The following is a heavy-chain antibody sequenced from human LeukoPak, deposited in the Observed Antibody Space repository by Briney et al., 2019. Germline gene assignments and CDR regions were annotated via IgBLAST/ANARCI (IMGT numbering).Heavy chain of an antibody. CDR2: MNPNSGNT. CDR3: AREGGPYDYGDYVWFGDHGAFDY. D-gene: IGHD4-17*01. V-gene: IGHV1-8*01. Sequence: ASVKVSCKASGYTFTSYDINWVRQATGQGLEWMGWMNPNSGNTGYAQKFQGRVTMTRNTSISTAYMELSSLRSEDTAVYYCAREGGPYDYGDYVWFGDHGAFDYWGQGTLVTVSS. CDR1: GYTFTSYD. J-gene: IGHJ4*02.